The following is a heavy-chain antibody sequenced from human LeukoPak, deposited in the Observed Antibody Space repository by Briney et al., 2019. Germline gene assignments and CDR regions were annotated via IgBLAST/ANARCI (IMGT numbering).Heavy chain of an antibody. J-gene: IGHJ4*02. Sequence: GGSLRLSCAAAGFILSTDDMHWVRQAPGKGVEGVAVISREGGIAYHADSVKGRFTISRDNSKNTLYLQINSLRADDTAVYYCARHFTTGSIDHWGQGNLVTVSS. CDR1: GFILSTDD. CDR3: ARHFTTGSIDH. CDR2: ISREGGIA. D-gene: IGHD3-9*01. V-gene: IGHV3-30-3*01.